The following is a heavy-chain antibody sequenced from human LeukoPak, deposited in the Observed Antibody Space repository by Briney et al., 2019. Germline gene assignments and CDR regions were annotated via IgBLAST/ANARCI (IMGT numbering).Heavy chain of an antibody. Sequence: GGSPRLSCAASGFTFSSYAMSWFRQAPGKGLEWVSAISGSGGSTYYADSVKGRFTISRDNSKNTLYLQMNSLRAEDTAVYYCAKGIGLPTYYFDYWGQGTLVTVSS. J-gene: IGHJ4*02. CDR2: ISGSGGST. CDR1: GFTFSSYA. V-gene: IGHV3-23*01. CDR3: AKGIGLPTYYFDY. D-gene: IGHD5/OR15-5a*01.